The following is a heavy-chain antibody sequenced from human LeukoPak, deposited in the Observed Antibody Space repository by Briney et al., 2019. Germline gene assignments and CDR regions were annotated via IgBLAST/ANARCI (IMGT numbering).Heavy chain of an antibody. CDR1: VGSFSGYY. D-gene: IGHD3-16*01. Sequence: SSETLSLTCAVYVGSFSGYYWSWIRQPPGKGLEWIGYIYYSGSTNYNPSLKSRVTISVDTSKNQFSLELSSVTAADTAVYYCARWGSITTARFDYWGQGTLVTVSS. CDR3: ARWGSITTARFDY. CDR2: IYYSGST. J-gene: IGHJ4*02. V-gene: IGHV4-59*01.